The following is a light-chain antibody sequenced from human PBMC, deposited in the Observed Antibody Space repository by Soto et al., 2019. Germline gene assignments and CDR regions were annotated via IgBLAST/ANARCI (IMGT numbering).Light chain of an antibody. Sequence: AIQLTQSPSSLSASVGDRVTITCRASQVIGSALAWYHQKPGKPPKLLIYDASRLESRVPSRFSGSGSGTDFTLTISSLQTEDFTTFYCQQFNDYPFTFGPGTRVDIK. J-gene: IGKJ3*01. V-gene: IGKV1D-13*01. CDR2: DAS. CDR1: QVIGSA. CDR3: QQFNDYPFT.